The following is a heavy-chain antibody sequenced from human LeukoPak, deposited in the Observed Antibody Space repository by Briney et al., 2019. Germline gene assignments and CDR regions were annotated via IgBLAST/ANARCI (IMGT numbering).Heavy chain of an antibody. CDR3: ARNRWVGEGNPVWFDP. D-gene: IGHD1-26*01. Sequence: GGSLRLSFAASGFTFSSYGMHWVRQAQGKGLEWLAFIRNDGSNKYYADSVKGRFTISRDNSKNTLYLQMNSLRAEDTAVYYCARNRWVGEGNPVWFDPWGQGTLVTVSS. CDR2: IRNDGSNK. CDR1: GFTFSSYG. V-gene: IGHV3-30*02. J-gene: IGHJ5*02.